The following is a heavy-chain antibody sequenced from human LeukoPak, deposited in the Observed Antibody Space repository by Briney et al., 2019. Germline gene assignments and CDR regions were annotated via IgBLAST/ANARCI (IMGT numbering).Heavy chain of an antibody. CDR1: GFTFSNYG. Sequence: GGSLRLSCAVSGFTFSNYGMSWVRQAPGKGLEWVSTISGSGGRTYYADSVKGRFTISRDNSKNTLYLQMISLRAEDTALYYCAKDSGYYDSSGYPDYWGQGTLVTVSS. CDR3: AKDSGYYDSSGYPDY. V-gene: IGHV3-23*01. J-gene: IGHJ4*02. CDR2: ISGSGGRT. D-gene: IGHD3-22*01.